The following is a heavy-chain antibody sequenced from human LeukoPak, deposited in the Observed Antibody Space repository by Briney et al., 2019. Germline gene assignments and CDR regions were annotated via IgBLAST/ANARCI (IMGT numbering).Heavy chain of an antibody. Sequence: SETLSLTCSVSGGSISGYYWSWVRQPPGKGLEWIGYIYTSGSTNYNPSLKSRVTISVDTSKNQFSLKLSSVTAADTAVYYCARAYLYYDSSGYYYVAFDIWGQGTMVTVSS. D-gene: IGHD3-22*01. CDR3: ARAYLYYDSSGYYYVAFDI. V-gene: IGHV4-4*09. J-gene: IGHJ3*02. CDR2: IYTSGST. CDR1: GGSISGYY.